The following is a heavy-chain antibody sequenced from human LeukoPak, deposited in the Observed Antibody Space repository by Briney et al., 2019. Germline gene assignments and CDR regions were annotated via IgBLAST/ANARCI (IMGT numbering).Heavy chain of an antibody. CDR3: ARDPDTAMEDDAFDI. V-gene: IGHV1-69*01. D-gene: IGHD5-18*01. J-gene: IGHJ3*02. CDR1: GGTFSSYA. Sequence: SVKVSCKASGGTFSSYAISWVRQAPGQGLEWMGGIIPIFGTANYAQKFQGRVTITADESTSTAYMELSSLRSEDTAVYYCARDPDTAMEDDAFDIWGQGTMVTVSS. CDR2: IIPIFGTA.